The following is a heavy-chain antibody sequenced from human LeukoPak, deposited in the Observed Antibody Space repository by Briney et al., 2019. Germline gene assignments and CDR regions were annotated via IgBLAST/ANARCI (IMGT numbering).Heavy chain of an antibody. V-gene: IGHV4-34*01. D-gene: IGHD7-27*01. Sequence: PSETLSLTCAVYGGSFSGYYWSWIRQPPGKGLEWIGEINHSGSTNYNPSLKSRVTISVDTSKNQFSLKLSSVTAADTAVYYCWVCPPWGRYYYYGMDVWGQGTTVTVSS. CDR2: INHSGST. J-gene: IGHJ6*02. CDR1: GGSFSGYY. CDR3: WVCPPWGRYYYYGMDV.